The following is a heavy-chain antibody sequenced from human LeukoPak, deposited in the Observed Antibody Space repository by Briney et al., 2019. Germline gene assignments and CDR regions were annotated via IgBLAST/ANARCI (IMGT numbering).Heavy chain of an antibody. CDR1: GYSFTSYW. V-gene: IGHV5-51*01. J-gene: IGHJ4*02. CDR3: ARQAYDSSGYYYFDY. D-gene: IGHD3-22*01. CDR2: IYPGDSDT. Sequence: GESLKISCKGSGYSFTSYWIVWVRQMPGKGLEWMGIIYPGDSDTRYSPSLQGQVTISADKSISTAYLQWSSLKASDTAMYYCARQAYDSSGYYYFDYWGQGTLVTVSS.